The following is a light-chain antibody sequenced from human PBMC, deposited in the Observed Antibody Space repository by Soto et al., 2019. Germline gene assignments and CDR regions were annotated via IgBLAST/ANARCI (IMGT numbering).Light chain of an antibody. CDR3: QQYINWPVYT. J-gene: IGKJ2*01. CDR2: SAS. CDR1: QTVSGNY. V-gene: IGKV3-20*01. Sequence: EIVLTQSPGTLSLSPGERATLSCRASQTVSGNYLAWYHQKPGQAPRLLIHSASTRAPGIPDRFSASGAGTDFTLTISGLQSEDFAVYYCQQYINWPVYTFGQGTKLEIK.